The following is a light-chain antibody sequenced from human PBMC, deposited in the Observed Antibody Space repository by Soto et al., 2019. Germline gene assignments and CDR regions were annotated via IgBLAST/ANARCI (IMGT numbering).Light chain of an antibody. CDR1: SSDVGNYKY. CDR3: FPYTSSGTYV. J-gene: IGLJ1*01. CDR2: EVS. Sequence: HSALTQPASVSGSPGQSITISCTGTSSDVGNYKYVSWYQQHPGKAPKLMIYEVSNRPSGVSNRFSGSKSGNTASLTISGLQAEDETDYYCFPYTSSGTYVFGTGTKVTVL. V-gene: IGLV2-14*01.